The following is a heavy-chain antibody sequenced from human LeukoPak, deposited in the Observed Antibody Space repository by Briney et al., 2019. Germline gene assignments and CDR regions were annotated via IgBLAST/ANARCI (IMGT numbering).Heavy chain of an antibody. CDR3: AREVDYYDTSDYFPLGY. V-gene: IGHV1-2*02. CDR2: INLNNGGT. Sequence: ASVKVSCKASGYTFTDYYIHWVRQAPGQGLEWMGWINLNNGGTNYAQKFQGRVTMTRDTSISTAYMELSRLRSDDTAVYYCAREVDYYDTSDYFPLGYWGQGTLVTVSS. CDR1: GYTFTDYY. D-gene: IGHD3-22*01. J-gene: IGHJ4*02.